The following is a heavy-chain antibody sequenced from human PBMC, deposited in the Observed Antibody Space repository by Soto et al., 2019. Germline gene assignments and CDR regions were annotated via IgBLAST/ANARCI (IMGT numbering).Heavy chain of an antibody. Sequence: ASVKVSCKASGGTFSSYAISWVRQAPGQGLEWMGGIIPIFGTANYAQKFQGRITITADESTSTAYMELSSLRSEDTAVYYCARGINRRYYGMDVWGQGTTVTVSS. CDR3: ARGINRRYYGMDV. V-gene: IGHV1-69*13. J-gene: IGHJ6*02. CDR2: IIPIFGTA. CDR1: GGTFSSYA.